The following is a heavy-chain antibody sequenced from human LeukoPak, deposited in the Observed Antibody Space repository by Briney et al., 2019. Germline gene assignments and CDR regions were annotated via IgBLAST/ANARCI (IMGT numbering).Heavy chain of an antibody. CDR2: IYHSGST. V-gene: IGHV4-59*12. CDR3: ASLDVWGDHDY. J-gene: IGHJ4*02. D-gene: IGHD3-16*01. Sequence: KPSETLSLTCTVSGGSISSYYWSWIRQPPGKGLEWIGYIYHSGSTYYNPSLKSRVTISVDRSKNQFSLKLSSVTAADTAVYYCASLDVWGDHDYWGQGTLVTVSS. CDR1: GGSISSYY.